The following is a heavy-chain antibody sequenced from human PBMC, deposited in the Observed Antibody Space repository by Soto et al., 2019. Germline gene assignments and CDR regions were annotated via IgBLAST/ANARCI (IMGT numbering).Heavy chain of an antibody. J-gene: IGHJ4*01. Sequence: LRLSCAASDFTFSNAWMNWVRQAPGKGLEWVGQIKSKTDGGTTEYAAPVKGRFTISRDDSENTLYLQMNSLKTEDTAVYYCTTEYFGSFDHWGHGTLVTVAS. D-gene: IGHD3-10*01. CDR1: DFTFSNAW. CDR2: IKSKTDGGTT. V-gene: IGHV3-15*07. CDR3: TTEYFGSFDH.